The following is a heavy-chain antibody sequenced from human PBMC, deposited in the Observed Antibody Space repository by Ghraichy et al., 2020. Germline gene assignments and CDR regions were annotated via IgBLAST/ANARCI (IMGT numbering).Heavy chain of an antibody. D-gene: IGHD4-11*01. V-gene: IGHV3-21*01. J-gene: IGHJ6*02. Sequence: LSLTCAASGFTFSKHSINWVRQAPGKGLEWVSCITSSGSYIYYADSLKGRFTISRDNAKNSLYLQMNILRAEDTAVYYGVRDRVDYSNYLGYNGMDVWGQGTTVTVSS. CDR3: VRDRVDYSNYLGYNGMDV. CDR1: GFTFSKHS. CDR2: ITSSGSYI.